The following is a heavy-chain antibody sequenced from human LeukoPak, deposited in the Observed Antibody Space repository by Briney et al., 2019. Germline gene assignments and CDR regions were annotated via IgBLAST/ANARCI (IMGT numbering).Heavy chain of an antibody. V-gene: IGHV3-48*02. CDR2: ITASSTAM. CDR3: ASSGSYRFDY. Sequence: GGSLRLSCAASGFTFSSYSMNWVRQAPGKGLEWVSHITASSTAMFYADSVKGRFTISRDNAKNSLYLQMNSLRDEDTAVYYCASSGSYRFDYWGQGTLVTVSS. D-gene: IGHD1-26*01. CDR1: GFTFSSYS. J-gene: IGHJ4*02.